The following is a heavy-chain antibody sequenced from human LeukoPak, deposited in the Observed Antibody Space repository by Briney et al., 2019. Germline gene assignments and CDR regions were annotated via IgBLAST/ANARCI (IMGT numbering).Heavy chain of an antibody. CDR3: ARQGTTVVTPFDY. J-gene: IGHJ4*02. Sequence: SETLSLTCTVSGDSISTYYWSWIRQPPGKGLEWIGYIYYSGNTNYSPSLKSRVTISVDTSKNQFSLKLSSVTAADTAVYYCARQGTTVVTPFDYWGQGTLVTVSS. CDR2: IYYSGNT. CDR1: GDSISTYY. V-gene: IGHV4-59*08. D-gene: IGHD4-23*01.